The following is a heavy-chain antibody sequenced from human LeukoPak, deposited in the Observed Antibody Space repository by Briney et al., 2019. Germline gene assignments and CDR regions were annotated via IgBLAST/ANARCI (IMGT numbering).Heavy chain of an antibody. Sequence: GRSLRLSCAASGFTFDDYAMHWVRQAPGKGLEWVSGISWNSGSIGYADSVKGRFTISRDNAKNSLYLQMNSLRAEDMALYYCAEDMGYSSGSLAFDIWGQGTMVTVSS. D-gene: IGHD6-19*01. CDR3: AEDMGYSSGSLAFDI. V-gene: IGHV3-9*03. CDR1: GFTFDDYA. CDR2: ISWNSGSI. J-gene: IGHJ3*02.